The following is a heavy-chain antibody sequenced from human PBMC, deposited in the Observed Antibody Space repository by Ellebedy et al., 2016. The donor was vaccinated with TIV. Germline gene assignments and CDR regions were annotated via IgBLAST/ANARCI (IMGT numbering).Heavy chain of an antibody. D-gene: IGHD2-21*02. J-gene: IGHJ4*02. CDR2: IWFDGSQK. CDR1: GFSFRTYG. CDR3: ARVSNPGTALPGGDKAHPPGY. V-gene: IGHV3-33*08. Sequence: GESLKISCAASGFSFRTYGMHWVRQPPGKGLEWMAVIWFDGSQKYYADSVKGRFTVSRDNSKNTLYLQMSSLRVEDTAIYYCARVSNPGTALPGGDKAHPPGYWGQGTLVTVSS.